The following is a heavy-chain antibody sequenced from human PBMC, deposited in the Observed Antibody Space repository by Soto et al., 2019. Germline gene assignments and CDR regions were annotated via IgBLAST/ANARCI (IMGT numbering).Heavy chain of an antibody. D-gene: IGHD6-19*01. CDR2: IRADNGAT. CDR3: ARGDHGSDGYRES. CDR1: GNSLTSYD. Sequence: QVKVVQSGAEVKKPGASVKVSCKTSGNSLTSYDINWVRQAPGQGLEWMGWIRADNGATEYAQKFQGRVTMTTDPATSTAYVALRGLRAADTAVNYWARGDHGSDGYRESWGQGTRVTGSS. V-gene: IGHV1-18*01. J-gene: IGHJ1*01.